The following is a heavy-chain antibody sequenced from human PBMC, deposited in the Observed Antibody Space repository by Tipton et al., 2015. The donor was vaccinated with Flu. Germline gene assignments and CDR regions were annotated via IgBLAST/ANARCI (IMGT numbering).Heavy chain of an antibody. J-gene: IGHJ4*02. D-gene: IGHD6-19*01. Sequence: LRLSCTVSGYSISSGFYWGWIRQPPGKGLEWIGNIYYSGSTYYNPSLKSRVTISVDTSKNQSSLKLSSVTAADTAVYYCARTRSVAGHYFDYWGQGTLVTVSS. V-gene: IGHV4-38-2*02. CDR2: IYYSGST. CDR1: GYSISSGFY. CDR3: ARTRSVAGHYFDY.